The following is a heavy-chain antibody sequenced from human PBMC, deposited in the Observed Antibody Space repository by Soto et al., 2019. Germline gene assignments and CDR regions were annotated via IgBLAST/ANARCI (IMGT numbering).Heavy chain of an antibody. J-gene: IGHJ4*02. CDR3: VRVRLGAPTRYFAY. V-gene: IGHV3-72*01. CDR1: GFSFSDHY. CDR2: IKNKANSYTT. Sequence: GGSLRLSCAASGFSFSDHYMDWVRQAPGKGLEWVGRIKNKANSYTTQYAAAVKGRFTISREDSKNSLSLQMSSLKSDDTAVYYCVRVRLGAPTRYFAYCGQGTLVTVSS.